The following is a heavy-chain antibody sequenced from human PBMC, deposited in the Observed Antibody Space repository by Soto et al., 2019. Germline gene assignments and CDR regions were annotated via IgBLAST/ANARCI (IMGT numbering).Heavy chain of an antibody. CDR3: AKDLGRGQWLVIKGPYYYYYGMDV. D-gene: IGHD6-19*01. V-gene: IGHV3-30*18. J-gene: IGHJ6*02. Sequence: QVQLVESGGGVVQSGRSLRLSCAASGFTFSSYGMHWVRQAPGKGLEWVAVISYDGSNKYYADSVKGRFTISRDNSKNTLYLQMNSLRAEDTAVYYCAKDLGRGQWLVIKGPYYYYYGMDVWGQGTTVTVSS. CDR2: ISYDGSNK. CDR1: GFTFSSYG.